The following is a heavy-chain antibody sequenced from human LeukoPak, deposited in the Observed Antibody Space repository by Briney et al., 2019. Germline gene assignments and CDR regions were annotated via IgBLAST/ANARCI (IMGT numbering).Heavy chain of an antibody. Sequence: ASVKVSCKASGYTLTSYGISWVRQAPGQGLEWLGWISAYNGHTNYAQKLQGRVTMTTDTSTSTAYMELRSLRSDDTAVYYCATGKIPLRYFDWLPHDYWGQGTLVTVSS. CDR1: GYTLTSYG. CDR3: ATGKIPLRYFDWLPHDY. V-gene: IGHV1-18*04. CDR2: ISAYNGHT. J-gene: IGHJ4*02. D-gene: IGHD3-9*01.